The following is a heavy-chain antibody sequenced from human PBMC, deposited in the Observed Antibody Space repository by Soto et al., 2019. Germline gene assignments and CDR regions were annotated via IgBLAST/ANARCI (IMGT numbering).Heavy chain of an antibody. CDR3: ARDLLRYSSGWYYYYYGMDV. Sequence: ASVKLSCKASGYTFTSYAMHWVRQAPGQRLEWMGWINAGNGNTKYSQKFQGRVTITRDTSASTAYMELSSLRSEDTAVYYCARDLLRYSSGWYYYYYGMDVWGQGTTVTVSS. CDR2: INAGNGNT. D-gene: IGHD6-19*01. V-gene: IGHV1-3*01. CDR1: GYTFTSYA. J-gene: IGHJ6*02.